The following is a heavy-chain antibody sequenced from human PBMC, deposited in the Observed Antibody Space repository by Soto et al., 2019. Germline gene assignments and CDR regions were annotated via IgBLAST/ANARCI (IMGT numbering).Heavy chain of an antibody. CDR2: INHSGST. J-gene: IGHJ1*01. D-gene: IGHD3-3*01. CDR3: ARGHSLYDFWSGFTGGVYFQH. Sequence: PSETLSLTCAVYGGSFSGYYWSWIRQPPRKGLEWIGEINHSGSTNYNPSLKSRVTISVDTSKNQFSLKLSSVTAADTAVYYCARGHSLYDFWSGFTGGVYFQHWGQGTLVTVSS. V-gene: IGHV4-34*01. CDR1: GGSFSGYY.